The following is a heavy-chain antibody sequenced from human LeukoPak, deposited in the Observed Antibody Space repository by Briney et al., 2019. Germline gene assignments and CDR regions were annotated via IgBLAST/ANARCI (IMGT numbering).Heavy chain of an antibody. CDR3: ARVAAGWYMDH. CDR1: GFTFSNYY. J-gene: IGHJ4*02. CDR2: IRQDGNEK. D-gene: IGHD6-19*01. V-gene: IGHV3-7*01. Sequence: GGSLRLSCAASGFTFSNYYMTWVRQALGKGLEWVANIRQDGNEKYFVDSVKGRFSISRDSAKNSLYLQMNSLRAEDTAVYYCARVAAGWYMDHWGQGTLVTVSS.